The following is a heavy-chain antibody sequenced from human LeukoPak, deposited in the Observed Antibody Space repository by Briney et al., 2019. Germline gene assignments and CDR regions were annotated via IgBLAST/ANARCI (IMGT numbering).Heavy chain of an antibody. V-gene: IGHV3-30*01. CDR1: GFTFSSYA. CDR3: ARGIQLWEAIGFDY. Sequence: GGSLRLSCAASGFTFSSYAMHWVRQAPGKGLEWVAVISYDGSNKYYADSVKGRFTISRDNSKNTLYLQMNSLRAEDTAVYNCARGIQLWEAIGFDYWGQGTLVTVSS. D-gene: IGHD5-18*01. CDR2: ISYDGSNK. J-gene: IGHJ4*02.